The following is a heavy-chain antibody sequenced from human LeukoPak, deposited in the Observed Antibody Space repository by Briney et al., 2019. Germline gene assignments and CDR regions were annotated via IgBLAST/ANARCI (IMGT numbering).Heavy chain of an antibody. CDR2: ISWNSGSI. D-gene: IGHD6-6*01. Sequence: GGSLRLSCTASGFTFDDFAMHWVRQAPGKGLEWVSGISWNSGSIGYADSVKGRFTISRDNAKSSLYLLMNSLRAEDTALYYCAKDLYNSAYYFDYWGQGTLVTVSS. CDR1: GFTFDDFA. J-gene: IGHJ4*02. V-gene: IGHV3-9*01. CDR3: AKDLYNSAYYFDY.